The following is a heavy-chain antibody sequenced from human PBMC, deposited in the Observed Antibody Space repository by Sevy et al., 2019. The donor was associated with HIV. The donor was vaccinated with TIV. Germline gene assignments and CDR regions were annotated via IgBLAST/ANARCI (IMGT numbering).Heavy chain of an antibody. V-gene: IGHV3-23*01. CDR3: AKNRNNDYDWGNYRYDPYFDY. Sequence: GGSLRLSCAASGFTFNNFAMNWVRQTPGKGLEWVSGISGIGDRTYYGDSVKGRFTISRDNSADTLYPHMSSLKAEDTAIYYCAKNRNNDYDWGNYRYDPYFDYWGQGILVTVSS. CDR1: GFTFNNFA. D-gene: IGHD3-16*02. CDR2: ISGIGDRT. J-gene: IGHJ4*02.